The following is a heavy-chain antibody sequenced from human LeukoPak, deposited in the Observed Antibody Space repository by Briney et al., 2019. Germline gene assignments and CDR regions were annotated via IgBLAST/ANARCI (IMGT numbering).Heavy chain of an antibody. CDR3: AKAASWGVGALDY. CDR1: GFTFSSYG. CDR2: ISYDGSNK. Sequence: GGSLRLSCAASGFTFSSYGMHWVRQAPGKGLEWVAVISYDGSNKYYADSVKGRFTISRDNSKNTLYLQMNSLRAEDTAVYYCAKAASWGVGALDYWGQGTLVTVPS. D-gene: IGHD1-26*01. V-gene: IGHV3-30*18. J-gene: IGHJ4*02.